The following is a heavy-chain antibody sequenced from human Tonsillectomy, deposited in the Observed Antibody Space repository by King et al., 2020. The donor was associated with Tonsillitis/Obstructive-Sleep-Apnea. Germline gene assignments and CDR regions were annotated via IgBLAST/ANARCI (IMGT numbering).Heavy chain of an antibody. D-gene: IGHD2/OR15-2a*01. CDR2: ITSSSNYI. CDR1: GFSFSQYV. Sequence: VQLGESGGGLVRPGGSLRLSCEGSGFSFSQYVMNCVRQAPGKGLEFVYSITSSSNYIYYGNSLRGRFTISRDNAKNSLYLQMNSLRVEDTAVYYCVRDHCTSTKCSFPVWGKGTTVTVSP. V-gene: IGHV3-21*06. CDR3: VRDHCTSTKCSFPV. J-gene: IGHJ6*04.